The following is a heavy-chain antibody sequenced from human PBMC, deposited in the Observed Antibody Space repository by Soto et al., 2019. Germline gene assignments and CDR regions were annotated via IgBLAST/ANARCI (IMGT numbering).Heavy chain of an antibody. D-gene: IGHD3-3*01. J-gene: IGHJ6*02. Sequence: SETLSLTCAVYGGSFSGYYWSWIRQPPGKGLEWIGEINHSGSTNYNPSLKSRVTISVDTSKNQFSLKLSSVTAADTAVYYCARGRDFWSGSCMDVWGQGTTVTVSS. CDR1: GGSFSGYY. CDR2: INHSGST. CDR3: ARGRDFWSGSCMDV. V-gene: IGHV4-34*01.